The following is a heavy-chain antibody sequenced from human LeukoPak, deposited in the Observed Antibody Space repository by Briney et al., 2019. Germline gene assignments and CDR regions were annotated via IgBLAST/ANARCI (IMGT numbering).Heavy chain of an antibody. D-gene: IGHD4-17*01. CDR2: IYYIGST. Sequence: SETLSLTCTVSGGSISSYYWSWIRQPPGKGLEWIGYIYYIGSTNYSPSLKSRVTISVDTSKNQFSLKLSSVTAADTAVYYCARVRLRSVFDPWGQGTLVTVSS. CDR3: ARVRLRSVFDP. V-gene: IGHV4-59*01. J-gene: IGHJ5*02. CDR1: GGSISSYY.